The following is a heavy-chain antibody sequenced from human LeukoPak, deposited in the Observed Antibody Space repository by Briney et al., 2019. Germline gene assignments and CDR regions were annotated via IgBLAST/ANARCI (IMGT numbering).Heavy chain of an antibody. CDR2: IYYSGST. J-gene: IGHJ3*02. CDR1: GGSISSYY. Sequence: ETLSLTCTVSGGSISSYYWSWIRQPPGKGLEWIGYIYYSGSTNYNPSLKSRVTISVDTSKNQFSLKLSSVTAADTAVYYCARSIRSGYYDDAFDIWGQGTMVTVSS. V-gene: IGHV4-59*08. CDR3: ARSIRSGYYDDAFDI. D-gene: IGHD3-22*01.